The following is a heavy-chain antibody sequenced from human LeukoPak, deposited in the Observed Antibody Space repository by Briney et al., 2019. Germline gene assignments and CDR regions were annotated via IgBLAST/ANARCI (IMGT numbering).Heavy chain of an antibody. CDR1: GFTFSSYA. D-gene: IGHD3-22*01. V-gene: IGHV3-23*01. Sequence: GGSLRLSCAVSGFTFSSYAMHWVRQAPGKGLEWVSAISGSGGSTYYADSVKGRFTISRDNAKNSLYLQMNSLRAEDTAVYYCARDSLTMIVGRQKRGLDYWGQGTLVTVSS. CDR2: ISGSGGST. J-gene: IGHJ4*02. CDR3: ARDSLTMIVGRQKRGLDY.